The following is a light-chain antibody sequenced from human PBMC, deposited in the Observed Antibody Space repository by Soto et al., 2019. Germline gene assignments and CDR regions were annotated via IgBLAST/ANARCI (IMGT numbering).Light chain of an antibody. CDR3: QQYNTYSWP. V-gene: IGKV1-5*01. CDR1: QSISGW. Sequence: DIQMTQSPSTLSASVGDRVTITCRASQSISGWLAWYQHKPGKAPKLLIYDASSLESGGPSRFSGSGSGTEFTLTISSLQPDDFATFYSQQYNTYSWPCGQGTKV. J-gene: IGKJ1*01. CDR2: DAS.